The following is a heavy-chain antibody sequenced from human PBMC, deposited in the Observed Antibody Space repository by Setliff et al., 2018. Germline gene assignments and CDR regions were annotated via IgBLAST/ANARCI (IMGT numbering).Heavy chain of an antibody. CDR1: SGSIGSHY. CDR3: ARAPPSVPYGDYGPRQYFDL. J-gene: IGHJ2*01. V-gene: IGHV4-59*11. D-gene: IGHD4-17*01. Sequence: PSETLSLTCSVSSGSIGSHYWNWMRQPPGKGLEWIGHVFHTGSTKYNPSLRSRVTISVATSENYFSLGLTSVTAADTAVYYCARAPPSVPYGDYGPRQYFDLWGRGSLVTVSS. CDR2: VFHTGST.